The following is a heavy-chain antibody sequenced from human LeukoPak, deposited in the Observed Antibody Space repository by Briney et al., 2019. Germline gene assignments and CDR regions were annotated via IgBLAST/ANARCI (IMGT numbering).Heavy chain of an antibody. CDR3: ARAPPYNWNYLKYYYYMDV. CDR1: GGSISSYY. J-gene: IGHJ6*03. D-gene: IGHD1-7*01. CDR2: IYTSGST. V-gene: IGHV4-4*07. Sequence: SETLSLTCTVSGGSISSYYWSWIRQPAGKGLEWIGRIYTSGSTNYNPSLKSRVTISVDTSKNQFSPKLNSVTAADTAVYYCARAPPYNWNYLKYYYYMDVWGKGTTVTVSS.